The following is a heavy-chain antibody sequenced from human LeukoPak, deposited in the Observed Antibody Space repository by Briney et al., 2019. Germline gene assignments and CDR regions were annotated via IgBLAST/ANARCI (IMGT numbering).Heavy chain of an antibody. Sequence: SETLSLTCTVSGGSIGSSSYYWGWIRHPPGEGLEWIGRIYYSGSTYYNPSLKSRVTISVDTSKNQFSLKLSSVTAADTAVYYCARYSGSYLLRNFFDYWGQGTLVTVSS. J-gene: IGHJ4*02. CDR3: ARYSGSYLLRNFFDY. D-gene: IGHD1-26*01. CDR2: IYYSGST. V-gene: IGHV4-39*07. CDR1: GGSIGSSSYY.